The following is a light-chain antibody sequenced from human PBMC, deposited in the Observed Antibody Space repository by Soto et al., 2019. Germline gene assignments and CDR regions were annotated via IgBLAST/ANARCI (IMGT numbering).Light chain of an antibody. CDR1: SSAVGDYNY. CDR3: SSYTSSSALVL. J-gene: IGLJ2*01. V-gene: IGLV2-14*01. Sequence: QSALTQPASVSGSPGQSITVSCTGTSSAVGDYNYVSWYQQHPGKAPKLIIYEVSDRPSGVSNRFSGSRSGNTASLTISGLQAEGEADYYCSSYTSSSALVLFGGGTKLTVL. CDR2: EVS.